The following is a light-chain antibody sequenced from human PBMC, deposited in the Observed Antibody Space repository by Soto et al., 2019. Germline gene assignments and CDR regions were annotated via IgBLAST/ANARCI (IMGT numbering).Light chain of an antibody. CDR3: QQLNSYPLT. CDR1: QDISNY. Sequence: DIQLTQSPSFLSASVGDRVTITCRASQDISNYLVWYQQKPGKAPKPLIYAASTLQSGFPSRFSGSGSGTEFTLTISSLQPEDFATYYCQQLNSYPLTFGPGTNVDIK. CDR2: AAS. V-gene: IGKV1-9*01. J-gene: IGKJ3*01.